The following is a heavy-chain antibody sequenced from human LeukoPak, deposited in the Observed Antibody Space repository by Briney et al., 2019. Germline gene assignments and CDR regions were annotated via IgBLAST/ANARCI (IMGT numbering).Heavy chain of an antibody. CDR3: ARARYCSGGSCWGFDP. D-gene: IGHD2-15*01. V-gene: IGHV1-18*01. CDR2: ISTSNGNT. CDR1: GYTFSNYG. J-gene: IGHJ5*02. Sequence: ASVKVSCKASGYTFSNYGISWVRQAPGQGLEWMGWISTSNGNTEYAQKSQGRVTMTTDTSTGTVYMELSRLRSDDTAVYYCARARYCSGGSCWGFDPWGQGTLVTVSS.